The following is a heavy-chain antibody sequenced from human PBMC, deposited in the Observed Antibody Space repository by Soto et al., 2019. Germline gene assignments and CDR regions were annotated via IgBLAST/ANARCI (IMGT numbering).Heavy chain of an antibody. J-gene: IGHJ5*02. CDR1: GGTFSSYA. V-gene: IGHV1-69*13. CDR3: ARDGADCSSTSCYRNWFDP. CDR2: IIPIFGTA. Sequence: ASVKVSCKASGGTFSSYAISWVRQAPGQGLEWRGGIIPIFGTANYAQKFQGRVTITADESTSTAYMELGSLRSEDTAVYYCARDGADCSSTSCYRNWFDPWGQGTLVTVSS. D-gene: IGHD2-2*02.